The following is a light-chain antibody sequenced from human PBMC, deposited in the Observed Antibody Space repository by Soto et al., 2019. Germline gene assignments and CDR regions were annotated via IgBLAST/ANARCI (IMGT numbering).Light chain of an antibody. CDR3: QQYSNWPPIT. J-gene: IGKJ5*01. Sequence: EIVLTQSPGTLSLSPGERATLSCRASQSISSSYLAWYQQKTGQAPRLLIYAPSSSATGIPDRFSGSGSGTEFSPTISSLQSDDVAVYFCQQYSNWPPITFGQGTRLEIK. V-gene: IGKV3-20*01. CDR2: APS. CDR1: QSISSSY.